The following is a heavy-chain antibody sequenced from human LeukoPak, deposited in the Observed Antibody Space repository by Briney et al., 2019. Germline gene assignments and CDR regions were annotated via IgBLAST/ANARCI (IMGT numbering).Heavy chain of an antibody. CDR3: AKNGGSQCYSHLDS. CDR1: GFTFSSYA. Sequence: GGSLRLSCAASGFTFSSYAMSWVRQAPGKGLEWVSGTSGSGGSTYYAGSVKGRFTISRDNSENTLYLQMNSLRVEDTAVYYCAKNGGSQCYSHLDSWGQGTLVTVSS. D-gene: IGHD2-15*01. CDR2: TSGSGGST. V-gene: IGHV3-23*01. J-gene: IGHJ4*02.